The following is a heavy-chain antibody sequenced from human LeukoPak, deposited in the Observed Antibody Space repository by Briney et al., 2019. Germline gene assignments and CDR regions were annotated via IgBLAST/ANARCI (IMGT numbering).Heavy chain of an antibody. CDR3: ARRPPYGDYDL. Sequence: SETLSLTCAVYGGSFSGYYWSWLRQPPGKGLEWIGEINHSGSTNYNPSLKSRVTISVATSKNQFSLKLTSVTAADTAVYYCARRPPYGDYDLWGRGTLVTVSS. CDR2: INHSGST. CDR1: GGSFSGYY. J-gene: IGHJ2*01. V-gene: IGHV4-34*01. D-gene: IGHD4-17*01.